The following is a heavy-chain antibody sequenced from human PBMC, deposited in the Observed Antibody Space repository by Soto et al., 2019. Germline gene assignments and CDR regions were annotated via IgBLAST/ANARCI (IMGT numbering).Heavy chain of an antibody. CDR3: ARFSGGSYNTYYFYYGMDV. V-gene: IGHV1-18*01. CDR1: GYTFTSYG. J-gene: IGHJ6*02. D-gene: IGHD2-15*01. CDR2: ISAYNGNT. Sequence: ASVKVSCKASGYTFTSYGISWVRQAPGQGLDWMGWISAYNGNTKYAQDLQGRVTMTTDTSTSTAYMELRSLRSDDTAVYYCARFSGGSYNTYYFYYGMDVWGQGTPVTVYS.